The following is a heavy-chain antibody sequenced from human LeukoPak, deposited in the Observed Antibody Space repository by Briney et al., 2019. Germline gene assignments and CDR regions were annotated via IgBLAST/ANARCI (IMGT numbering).Heavy chain of an antibody. J-gene: IGHJ3*02. Sequence: GALRLSCAASGFTFSSYAMHWVRQAPGKGLGWEAVISYDGSNKYYAPSVKGRFTISRDNPKNTLYLQMNSLRAEDTAVYYCARVRTGAFDIWGQGTMVTVSS. CDR1: GFTFSSYA. V-gene: IGHV3-30-3*01. CDR2: ISYDGSNK. D-gene: IGHD1-14*01. CDR3: ARVRTGAFDI.